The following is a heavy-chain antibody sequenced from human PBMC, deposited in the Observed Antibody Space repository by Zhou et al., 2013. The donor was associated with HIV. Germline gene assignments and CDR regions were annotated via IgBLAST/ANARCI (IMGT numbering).Heavy chain of an antibody. V-gene: IGHV1-69*04. CDR3: ARALYLGALSAALDS. J-gene: IGHJ4*02. D-gene: IGHD3-16*02. CDR2: IIPIVDVS. Sequence: QVQLVQSGAEVKKPGSSVKVSCKPSETTSSHYAFHWVRQAPGRGLEWLGRIIPIVDVSESAPKFQGRLTLTADKSTSTVYMELHDLRSDETAIFYCARALYLGALSAALDSWGQGTLVTVSS. CDR1: ETTSSHYA.